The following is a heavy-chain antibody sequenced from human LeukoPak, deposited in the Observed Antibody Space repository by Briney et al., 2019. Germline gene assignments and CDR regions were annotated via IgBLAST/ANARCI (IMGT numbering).Heavy chain of an antibody. CDR2: IYPGDSDT. D-gene: IGHD6-13*01. V-gene: IGHV5-51*01. CDR3: ARREIYSSSWYYFDY. CDR1: GYSFTSYW. J-gene: IGHJ4*02. Sequence: GESLKISCKGSGYSFTSYWIGWVRQMPGKGLEWMGIIYPGDSDTSYSPSFQGQVTISADKSISTAYLQWSSLKASATAMYYCARREIYSSSWYYFDYWGQGTLVTVSS.